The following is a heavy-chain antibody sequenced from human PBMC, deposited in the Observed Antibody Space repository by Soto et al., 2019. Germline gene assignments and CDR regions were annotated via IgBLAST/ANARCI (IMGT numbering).Heavy chain of an antibody. V-gene: IGHV1-2*04. CDR1: GYRFTDYH. CDR2: INPKSGGT. CDR3: ARGDSTDCSNGVCSFFYNHDMDV. J-gene: IGHJ6*01. Sequence: GSVKVSCKASGYRFTDYHIHLVRQAPGQGLEWLGRINPKSGGTSTAQKFQGWVTMTTDTSISTASMELTRLTSDDTAIYYCARGDSTDCSNGVCSFFYNHDMDVWGQGTTVTVSS. D-gene: IGHD2-8*01.